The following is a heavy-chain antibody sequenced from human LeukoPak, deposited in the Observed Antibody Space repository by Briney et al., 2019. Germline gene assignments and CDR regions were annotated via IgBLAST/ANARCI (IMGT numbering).Heavy chain of an antibody. CDR3: AKGKVVTGIDY. D-gene: IGHD2-21*02. Sequence: GGSLRLSCAASGFTFSNCAMSWVRQTPGRGLEWVSAISGGGGSTYYADSVKGRFTISRDNSKNTLYLQMNSLRAEDTAVYYCAKGKVVTGIDYWGQGTLVTVSS. V-gene: IGHV3-23*01. CDR1: GFTFSNCA. CDR2: ISGGGGST. J-gene: IGHJ4*02.